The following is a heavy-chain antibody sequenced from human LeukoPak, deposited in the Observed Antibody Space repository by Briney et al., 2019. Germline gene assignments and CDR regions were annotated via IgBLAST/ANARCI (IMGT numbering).Heavy chain of an antibody. CDR1: GGSISNNY. Sequence: PSETLSLTCTVSGGSISNNYWYWIRQSPGKGLEWIGNFYNGGSTNYNPSLKSRVTISVDTSKNQFFLKLNSVTAADTAVYYRAKSHFWTGYPSDYWGQGILVTVSS. CDR2: FYNGGST. D-gene: IGHD3/OR15-3a*01. CDR3: AKSHFWTGYPSDY. J-gene: IGHJ4*02. V-gene: IGHV4-59*01.